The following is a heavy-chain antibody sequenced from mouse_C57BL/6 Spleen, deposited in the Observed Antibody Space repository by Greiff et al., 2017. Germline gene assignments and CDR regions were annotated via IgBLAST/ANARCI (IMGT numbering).Heavy chain of an antibody. Sequence: QVQLQQSGPELVKPGASVKISCKASGYAFSSSWMNWVKQRHGKGLEWIGRIYPGDGATNYNGKFKGKATLTADKSSSTAYMQRSSLTSEDSAVYFCAREESNWDGCYAMDVWGQGTSVTVSS. CDR2: IYPGDGAT. V-gene: IGHV1-82*01. J-gene: IGHJ4*01. CDR3: AREESNWDGCYAMDV. CDR1: GYAFSSSW. D-gene: IGHD4-1*01.